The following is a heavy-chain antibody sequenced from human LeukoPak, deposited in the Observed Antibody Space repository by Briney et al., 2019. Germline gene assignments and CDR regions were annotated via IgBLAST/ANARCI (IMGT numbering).Heavy chain of an antibody. Sequence: PGGSLRLSCAASGFTFSDYYMSWIRQAPGKGLEWVSYISSSGSTIYYADSVKGRFTISRDNSKNTLYLQMNSLRAEDTAVYYCAKASSGWNEYYYYGMDVWGQGTTVTVSS. D-gene: IGHD6-19*01. J-gene: IGHJ6*02. CDR1: GFTFSDYY. CDR2: ISSSGSTI. CDR3: AKASSGWNEYYYYGMDV. V-gene: IGHV3-11*01.